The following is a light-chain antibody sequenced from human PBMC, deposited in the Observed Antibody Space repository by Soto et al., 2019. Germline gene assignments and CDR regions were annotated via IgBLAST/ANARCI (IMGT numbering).Light chain of an antibody. CDR3: CSYAGSSTFVV. V-gene: IGLV2-23*02. J-gene: IGLJ3*02. CDR1: SSDVGSYNL. Sequence: QSALTQPASVSGSPGQSITISCTGTSSDVGSYNLVSWYQQYPGKAPKLMIYEVSKRPSGVSDRFSGSRSGNTASLTISGLQAEDEADSYCCSYAGSSTFVVFGGGTKLTVL. CDR2: EVS.